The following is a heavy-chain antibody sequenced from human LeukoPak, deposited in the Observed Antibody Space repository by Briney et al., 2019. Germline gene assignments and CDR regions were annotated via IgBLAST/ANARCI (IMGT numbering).Heavy chain of an antibody. CDR2: LYYSGTT. Sequence: PSETLSLTCTVSGGSVSSGSYYWSWIRQPPGKGLEWIGYLYYSGTTNYNPSLKSRVTISVDTSKNQFSLNLTSVTAADTAVYYCASQYYGGNSRFDYWGQGTLVTVSS. CDR1: GGSVSSGSYY. D-gene: IGHD4-23*01. J-gene: IGHJ4*02. V-gene: IGHV4-61*01. CDR3: ASQYYGGNSRFDY.